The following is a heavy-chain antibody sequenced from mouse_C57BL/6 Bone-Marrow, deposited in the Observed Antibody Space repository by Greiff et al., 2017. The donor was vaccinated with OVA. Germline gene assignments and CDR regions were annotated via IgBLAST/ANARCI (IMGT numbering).Heavy chain of an antibody. CDR3: ARGSITTVVDYFDY. V-gene: IGHV1-81*01. Sequence: QVHVKQSGAELARPGASVKLSCKASGYTFTSYGISWVKQRTGQGLEWIGEIYPRSGNTYYNEKFKGKATLTADKSSSTAYMELRSLTSEDSAVYFCARGSITTVVDYFDYWGQGTTLTVSS. CDR1: GYTFTSYG. CDR2: IYPRSGNT. J-gene: IGHJ2*01. D-gene: IGHD1-1*01.